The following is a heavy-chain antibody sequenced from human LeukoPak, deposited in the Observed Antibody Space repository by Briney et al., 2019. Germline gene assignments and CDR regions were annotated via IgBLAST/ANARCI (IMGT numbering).Heavy chain of an antibody. J-gene: IGHJ4*02. Sequence: SETLFLTCTVSGGSISSYYWSWIRQPAGKGLEWIGRIYTSGSTNYNPSLKSRVTMSVDTSKNQFSLKLSSVTAADTAVYYCARAYDYGGNSDYFDYWGQGTLVTVSS. CDR3: ARAYDYGGNSDYFDY. V-gene: IGHV4-4*07. CDR2: IYTSGST. CDR1: GGSISSYY. D-gene: IGHD4-23*01.